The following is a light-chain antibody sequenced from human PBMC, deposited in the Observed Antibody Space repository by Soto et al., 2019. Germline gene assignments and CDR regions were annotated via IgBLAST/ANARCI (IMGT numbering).Light chain of an antibody. J-gene: IGKJ4*01. Sequence: ELVLPQSPGTLSLSPGERATLSFRASQSVTSNYIAWYKQKPGQAPRLLIFGASIRATGIPARFSGSGSGTDFTLTISSLEPEDFAVYYCKQRSNWLTGGGGNKVDIK. CDR1: QSVTSN. CDR3: KQRSNWLT. CDR2: GAS. V-gene: IGKV3-11*01.